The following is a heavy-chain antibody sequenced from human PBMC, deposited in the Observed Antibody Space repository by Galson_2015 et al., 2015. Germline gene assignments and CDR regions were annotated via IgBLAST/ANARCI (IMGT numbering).Heavy chain of an antibody. CDR1: GGSVSSGGYY. CDR2: IYFSGST. D-gene: IGHD2-8*02. CDR3: ARDRGTVNPDGMDV. V-gene: IGHV4-31*03. Sequence: TLSLTCTVSGGSVSSGGYYWSWIRQHPGKGLEWIGYIYFSGSTYYNPSLKSRVTISVDTSKNQFSLKLSSVTAADTAVYFCARDRGTVNPDGMDVRGQGTTVTVSS. J-gene: IGHJ6*02.